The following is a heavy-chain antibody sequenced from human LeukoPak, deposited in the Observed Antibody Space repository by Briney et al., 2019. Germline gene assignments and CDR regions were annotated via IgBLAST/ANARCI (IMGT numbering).Heavy chain of an antibody. CDR1: GFTFSIYA. D-gene: IGHD3-10*01. CDR3: ARDSTYYYDSGSSGPHYFDN. Sequence: GKSLRLSCAASGFTFSIYAMHWVRQAPGKGLEWVSLISSGGTYEYYADSVKGRFTISRDNSKNTLYLQLNSLRAEDTAVYYCARDSTYYYDSGSSGPHYFDNWGQGTLVTVSS. CDR2: ISSGGTYE. J-gene: IGHJ4*02. V-gene: IGHV3-30*01.